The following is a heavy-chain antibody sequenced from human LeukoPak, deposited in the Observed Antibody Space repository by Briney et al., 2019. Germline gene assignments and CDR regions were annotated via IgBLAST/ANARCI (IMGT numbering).Heavy chain of an antibody. J-gene: IGHJ4*02. CDR3: ARDKAAAGGEYFDY. V-gene: IGHV4-59*12. CDR2: IYYSGST. Sequence: SETLSLTCTVSGGSISSYYWSWIRQPPGKGLEWIGSIYYSGSTYYNPSLKSRVTISVDTSKNQFFLKLSSVTAADTAVYYCARDKAAAGGEYFDYWGQGTLVTVSS. D-gene: IGHD6-13*01. CDR1: GGSISSYY.